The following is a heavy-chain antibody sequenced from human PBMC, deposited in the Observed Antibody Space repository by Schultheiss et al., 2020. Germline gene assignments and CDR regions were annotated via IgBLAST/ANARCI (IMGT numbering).Heavy chain of an antibody. CDR3: ANGGGEAAANVAHPPGGFQH. Sequence: GGSLRLSCAASGFTFSSYTMNWVRQVPGKGLEWVSSISPSSTYIYYADSVKGRFTISRDNAKNTLYLQMNSLRAEDTAVYYCANGGGEAAANVAHPPGGFQHWGQGTLVTVSS. D-gene: IGHD6-13*01. V-gene: IGHV3-21*01. CDR1: GFTFSSYT. J-gene: IGHJ1*01. CDR2: ISPSSTYI.